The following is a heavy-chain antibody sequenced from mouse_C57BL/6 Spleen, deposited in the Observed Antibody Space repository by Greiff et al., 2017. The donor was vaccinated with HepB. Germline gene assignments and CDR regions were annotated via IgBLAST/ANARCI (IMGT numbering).Heavy chain of an antibody. D-gene: IGHD1-1*01. CDR3: ARWSYGTLYYFDY. CDR2: IDPSDSYT. J-gene: IGHJ2*01. CDR1: GYTFTSYW. V-gene: IGHV1-69*01. Sequence: QVQLKQPGAELVMPGASVKLSCKASGYTFTSYWMHWVKQRPGQGLEWIGEIDPSDSYTNYNQKFKGKSTLTVDKSSSTAYMQLSSLTSEDSAVYYCARWSYGTLYYFDYWGQGTTLTVSS.